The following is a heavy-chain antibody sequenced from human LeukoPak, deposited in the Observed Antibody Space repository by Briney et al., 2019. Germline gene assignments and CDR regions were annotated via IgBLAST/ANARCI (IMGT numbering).Heavy chain of an antibody. CDR3: AELGITMIGGV. J-gene: IGHJ6*04. CDR2: ISGSGGST. Sequence: GGSLRLSCAASGFTFSSYAMSWVRQAPGKGLEWVSAISGSGGSTYYADSVKGRFTISRDNAKNSLYLQMNSLRAEDTAVYHCAELGITMIGGVWGKGTTVTISS. CDR1: GFTFSSYA. V-gene: IGHV3-23*01. D-gene: IGHD3-10*02.